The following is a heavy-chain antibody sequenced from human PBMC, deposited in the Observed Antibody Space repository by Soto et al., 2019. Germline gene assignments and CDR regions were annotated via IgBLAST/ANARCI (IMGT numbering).Heavy chain of an antibody. J-gene: IGHJ3*02. CDR3: ARDSTIRGTVADAFDI. CDR2: IYYSGST. Sequence: SETLSLTCTVSGGSISSGGYYWSWIRQHPGKGLEWIGYIYYSGSTYYNPSLKSRVTISVDTSKNQFSLKLSSVTAADTAVYYCARDSTIRGTVADAFDIWGQGTMVTVSS. CDR1: GGSISSGGYY. D-gene: IGHD3-10*01. V-gene: IGHV4-31*03.